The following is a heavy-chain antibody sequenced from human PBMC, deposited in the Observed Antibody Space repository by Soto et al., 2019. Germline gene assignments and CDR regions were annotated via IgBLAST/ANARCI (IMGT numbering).Heavy chain of an antibody. CDR2: ISGSGRTI. D-gene: IGHD3-16*01. CDR1: GIVFSDY. V-gene: IGHV3-11*01. J-gene: IGHJ5*02. CDR3: ARLPFPWGWFDP. Sequence: QVQLVECGGGLVKPGGSLRLSCAASGIVFSDYMSWVRQAPGKGLEWLSYISGSGRTIYSADSVKGRFTISRDNATNSLYLQMNNVITEDTAVYYCARLPFPWGWFDPWGQGTLVTVSS.